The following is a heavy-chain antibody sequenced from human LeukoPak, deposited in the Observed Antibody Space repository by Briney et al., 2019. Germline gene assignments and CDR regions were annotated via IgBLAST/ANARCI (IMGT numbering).Heavy chain of an antibody. CDR3: AELGITMIGGV. J-gene: IGHJ6*04. CDR2: INWNGGST. CDR1: GFTFDDYA. D-gene: IGHD3-10*02. Sequence: GGSLRLSCAASGFTFDDYAMSWVRQAPGKGLEWVSGINWNGGSTGYADSVKGRFTISRDNAKNSLYLQMNSLRAEDTAVYYCAELGITMIGGVWGKGTTVTISS. V-gene: IGHV3-20*04.